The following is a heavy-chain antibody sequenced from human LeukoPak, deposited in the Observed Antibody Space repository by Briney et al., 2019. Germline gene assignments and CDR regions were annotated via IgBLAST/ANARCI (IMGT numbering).Heavy chain of an antibody. CDR3: ARDRVYYDSSGYYLSAFYI. D-gene: IGHD3-22*01. Sequence: GASVTLSCNASGYTFTSYGISWVRQAPGQGLEGMGWISVYNDNTNYSQKLQGRVNMTTDTSTSTAYMELKSLRSDDTAVYYCARDRVYYDSSGYYLSAFYIWGQEATVTVAS. V-gene: IGHV1-18*01. J-gene: IGHJ3*02. CDR2: ISVYNDNT. CDR1: GYTFTSYG.